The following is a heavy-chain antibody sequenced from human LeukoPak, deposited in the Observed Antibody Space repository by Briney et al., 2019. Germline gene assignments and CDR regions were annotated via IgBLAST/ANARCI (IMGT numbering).Heavy chain of an antibody. V-gene: IGHV3-23*01. CDR1: VFTFSRYA. CDR3: AKAPSLYSYGNRVDY. D-gene: IGHD5-18*01. Sequence: PGGSLRLSCAASVFTFSRYAMSWVRQAPGKGLEWVSAISGSGGSTYYADSVKGRFTISRDNSKNTLYLQMNSLRAEDTAVYYCAKAPSLYSYGNRVDYWGQGTLVTVSS. CDR2: ISGSGGST. J-gene: IGHJ4*02.